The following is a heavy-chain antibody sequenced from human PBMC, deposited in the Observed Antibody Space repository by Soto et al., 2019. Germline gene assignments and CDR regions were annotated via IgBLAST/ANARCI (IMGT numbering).Heavy chain of an antibody. J-gene: IGHJ5*01. Sequence: SQTLSLTCAISGGSVSSNDATWDWIRQSPSRGLEWLGRTYYRSRRQTDYAISVKSRISINPDTSNNQVSLQLNSVTPDDTAVYYCARLIGNSRLDSWGQGTLVIVSS. CDR3: ARLIGNSRLDS. CDR1: GGSVSSNDAT. CDR2: TYYRSRRQT. D-gene: IGHD3-16*01. V-gene: IGHV6-1*01.